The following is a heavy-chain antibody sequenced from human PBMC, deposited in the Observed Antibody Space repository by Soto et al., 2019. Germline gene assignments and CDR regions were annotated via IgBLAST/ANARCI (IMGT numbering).Heavy chain of an antibody. J-gene: IGHJ4*02. CDR2: IYYSGST. CDR1: GGSISSSSYY. Sequence: QLQLQESGPGLVKPSETLSLTCTVSGGSISSSSYYWGWIRQPPGKGLEWIGSIYYSGSTYYNPSLKSRVTISVDTSKNQFSLKLSSVTAADTAVYYCARRSAMVRGVIISFDYWGQGTLVTVSS. D-gene: IGHD3-10*01. CDR3: ARRSAMVRGVIISFDY. V-gene: IGHV4-39*01.